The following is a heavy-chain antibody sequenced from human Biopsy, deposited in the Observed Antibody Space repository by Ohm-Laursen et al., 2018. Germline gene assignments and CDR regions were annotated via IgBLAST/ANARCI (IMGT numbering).Heavy chain of an antibody. Sequence: SETLSLTCTVSGGSIISYYWNWIRQPAGKGLEWIGRIYSSGGTKYNPSLKSRLTMSVDTSKNQFSLNLTTVTTADTAVYYCAKNSGYSHDYWGPGILVTVPS. V-gene: IGHV4-4*07. CDR1: GGSIISYY. D-gene: IGHD3-22*01. J-gene: IGHJ4*01. CDR2: IYSSGGT. CDR3: AKNSGYSHDY.